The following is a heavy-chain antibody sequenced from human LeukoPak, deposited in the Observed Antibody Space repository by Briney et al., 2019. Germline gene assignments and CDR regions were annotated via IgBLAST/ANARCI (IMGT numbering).Heavy chain of an antibody. V-gene: IGHV3-23*01. D-gene: IGHD6-19*01. J-gene: IGHJ3*02. CDR2: ISGSGGST. Sequence: GGTLRLSCAASGFTFSSYGMSWVRQAPGKGLEWVSAISGSGGSTYYADSVKGRFTISRDNAKNSLYLQMNSLRAEDTAVYYCARDRGGWYFGFRAFDIWGQGTMVTVSS. CDR1: GFTFSSYG. CDR3: ARDRGGWYFGFRAFDI.